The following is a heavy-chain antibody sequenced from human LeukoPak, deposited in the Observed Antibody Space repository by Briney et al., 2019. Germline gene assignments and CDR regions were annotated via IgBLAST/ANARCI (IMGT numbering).Heavy chain of an antibody. CDR2: IFDSGST. J-gene: IGHJ4*02. D-gene: IGHD4-23*01. CDR1: GGSINSNSYH. CDR3: ARDLLNEGNHLDY. Sequence: PSETLSLTCTVSGGSINSNSYHWAWIRQPPGKGLEWIGSIFDSGSTHYNASLRSRVTISVDTSKNQFSLNLNSVTAADTAVYYCARDLLNEGNHLDYWGQGTLVTVSS. V-gene: IGHV4-39*02.